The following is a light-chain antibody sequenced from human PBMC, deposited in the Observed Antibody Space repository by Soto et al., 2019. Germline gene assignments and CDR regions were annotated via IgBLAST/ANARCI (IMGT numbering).Light chain of an antibody. CDR2: EVS. CDR1: SSDVGGYNY. CDR3: SSYRSSSTPFYV. J-gene: IGLJ1*01. Sequence: QSVLTQPASVSGSPGQSITISCTGTSSDVGGYNYVSWYQLHPGKAPKLMIFEVSNRPSGVSLRFSGSKSGHSASLTISGLQAEDEADYYCSSYRSSSTPFYVFGSGTKVTVL. V-gene: IGLV2-14*01.